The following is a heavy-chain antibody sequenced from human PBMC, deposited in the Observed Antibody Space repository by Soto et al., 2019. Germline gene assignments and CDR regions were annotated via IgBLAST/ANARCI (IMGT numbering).Heavy chain of an antibody. CDR1: CGSISSYY. J-gene: IGHJ3*02. Sequence: PSQTLSLTCTVSCGSISSYYWSWIRQPPGKGLEWIGYIYYSGSTNYNPSLKSRVTISVDTSKNKFSLKLSSVTAADTAVYYCARTDYGDYDAFDIWGQGTMVTVSS. V-gene: IGHV4-59*08. D-gene: IGHD4-17*01. CDR3: ARTDYGDYDAFDI. CDR2: IYYSGST.